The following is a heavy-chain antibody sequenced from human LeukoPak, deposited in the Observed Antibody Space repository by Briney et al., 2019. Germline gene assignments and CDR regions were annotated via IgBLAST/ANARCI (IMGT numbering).Heavy chain of an antibody. CDR3: ARAHGSGSTTFDP. CDR1: GASIGSFY. Sequence: SETLSLTCSVSGASIGSFYWSWIRQTPGKGLEWIGYVYDGGKTYYNPSLKGRVTISVDTSNNQFSLKLRSVTAADTAVYFCARAHGSGSTTFDPWGQGTLVTVSS. J-gene: IGHJ5*02. CDR2: VYDGGKT. V-gene: IGHV4-59*01. D-gene: IGHD3-10*01.